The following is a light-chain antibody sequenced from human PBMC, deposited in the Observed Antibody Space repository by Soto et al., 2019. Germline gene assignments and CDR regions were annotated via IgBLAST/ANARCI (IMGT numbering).Light chain of an antibody. CDR2: RND. V-gene: IGLV1-47*01. CDR3: AAWDDSLSGVV. J-gene: IGLJ3*02. Sequence: QSVLTQPPSASGTPGQRVTISCSGSSSSIGSNYVYWYQQLPGTAPKLLIYRNDQRPSGVPDRFSGSKSGTSASLAISGLRSDDEAYYYCAAWDDSLSGVVFGGGTKLTVL. CDR1: SSSIGSNY.